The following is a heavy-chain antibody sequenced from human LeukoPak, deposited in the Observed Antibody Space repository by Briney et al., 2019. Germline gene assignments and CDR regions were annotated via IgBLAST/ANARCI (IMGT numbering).Heavy chain of an antibody. J-gene: IGHJ6*02. CDR3: ARDALRFGELFSYGMDV. V-gene: IGHV3-53*01. Sequence: GGSLRLSCAASGFTVSSNYMSWVRQAPGKGLEWVSVIYSGGSTYYADSVKGRFTISRDNSKSTLYLQMNSLRAEDTAVYYCARDALRFGELFSYGMDVWGQGTTVTVSS. CDR1: GFTVSSNY. CDR2: IYSGGST. D-gene: IGHD3-10*01.